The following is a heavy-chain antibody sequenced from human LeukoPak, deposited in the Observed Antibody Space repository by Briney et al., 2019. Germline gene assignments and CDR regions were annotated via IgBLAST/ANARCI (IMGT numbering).Heavy chain of an antibody. CDR1: GFTVSSNY. D-gene: IGHD3-22*01. V-gene: IGHV3-66*01. CDR2: IYSGGST. J-gene: IGHJ6*02. CDR3: ASPGNSSGYFYYYYYGMDV. Sequence: PGGSLRLSCAASGFTVSSNYMSWVRQALGKGLEWVSVIYSGGSTYYADSVKGRFTISRDNSKNTLYLQMNSLRAEDTAVYYCASPGNSSGYFYYYYYGMDVWGQGTTVTVSS.